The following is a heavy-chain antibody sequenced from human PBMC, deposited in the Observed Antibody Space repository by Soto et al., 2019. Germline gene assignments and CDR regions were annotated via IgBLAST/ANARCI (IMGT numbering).Heavy chain of an antibody. CDR2: INPNSGGT. V-gene: IGHV1-2*04. J-gene: IGHJ6*03. Sequence: ASVKVSCKASGYTFTGYYMHWVRQAPGQGLEWMGWINPNSGGTNYAQKFQGWVTMTRDTSISTAYMELSRLRSDDTAVYYCARAPTILAARPDYYYYYMDVWGKGTTVTVSS. CDR3: ARAPTILAARPDYYYYYMDV. CDR1: GYTFTGYY. D-gene: IGHD6-6*01.